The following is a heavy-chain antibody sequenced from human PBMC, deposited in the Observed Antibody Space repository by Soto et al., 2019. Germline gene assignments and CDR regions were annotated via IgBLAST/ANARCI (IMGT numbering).Heavy chain of an antibody. CDR3: VKGDITGTSYFGF. Sequence: PGESLKISCKGSGYSFTSYWISWVRQMPGKGLGWMGRIDPSDSYTNYSPSFQGHVTISADKSISTAYLQWSSLKASDSALYYCVKGDITGTSYFGFWGQGTPVTVSS. V-gene: IGHV5-10-1*01. CDR1: GYSFTSYW. J-gene: IGHJ4*02. CDR2: IDPSDSYT. D-gene: IGHD1-20*01.